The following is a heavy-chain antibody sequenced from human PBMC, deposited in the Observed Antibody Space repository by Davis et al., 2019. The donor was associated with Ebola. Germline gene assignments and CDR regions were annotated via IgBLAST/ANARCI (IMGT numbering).Heavy chain of an antibody. V-gene: IGHV4-34*01. CDR3: ARSRDDYVWGSYRTAQKDTYYFDY. Sequence: MLSETLSLTCAVYGGSFSGYYWNWIRQPPGKGLEWIGEINHSGSANYNPSLKSRVTISVDTSKNQFSLKLSSVTAADTAVYYCARSRDDYVWGSYRTAQKDTYYFDYWGQGTLVTVSS. CDR1: GGSFSGYY. D-gene: IGHD3-16*02. CDR2: INHSGSA. J-gene: IGHJ4*02.